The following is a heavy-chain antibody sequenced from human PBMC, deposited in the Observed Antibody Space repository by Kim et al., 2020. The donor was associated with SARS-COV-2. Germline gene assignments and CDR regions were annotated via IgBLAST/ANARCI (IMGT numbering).Heavy chain of an antibody. CDR1: GGSISSYY. J-gene: IGHJ6*02. CDR2: IYYSGST. Sequence: SETLSLTCTVSGGSISSYYWSWIRQPPGKGLEWIGYIYYSGSTNYNPSLKSRVTISVDTSKNQFSLKLSSVTAADTAVYYCARGYYYDSSGYYVYYYYYGMDVWGQGTTVTVSS. D-gene: IGHD3-22*01. V-gene: IGHV4-59*01. CDR3: ARGYYYDSSGYYVYYYYYGMDV.